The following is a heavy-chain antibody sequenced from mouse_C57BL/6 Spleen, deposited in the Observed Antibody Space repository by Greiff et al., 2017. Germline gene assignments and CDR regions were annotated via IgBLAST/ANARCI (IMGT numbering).Heavy chain of an antibody. Sequence: VQLQQSGPVLVKPGASVKMSCKASGYTFTDYYMNWVKQSHGKSLEWIGVINPYNGGTSYNQKFKGKATLTVDKSSSTAYMVLNSLTSEDSAVYYLAGVTTVVAKPAWFAYWGQGTLVTVSA. CDR1: GYTFTDYY. CDR2: INPYNGGT. J-gene: IGHJ3*01. D-gene: IGHD1-1*01. CDR3: AGVTTVVAKPAWFAY. V-gene: IGHV1-19*01.